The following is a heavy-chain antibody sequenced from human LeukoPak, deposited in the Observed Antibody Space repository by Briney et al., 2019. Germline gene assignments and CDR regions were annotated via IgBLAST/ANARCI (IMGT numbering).Heavy chain of an antibody. CDR2: IYYSGST. Sequence: SETLSLTCTVSGGSISSYYWSWIRPPPGKGLEWIGYIYYSGSTNYNPSLKSRVTISVDTSKNQFSLKLSSVTAADTAVYYCARDSGSYCIDYWGQGTLVTVSS. CDR3: ARDSGSYCIDY. J-gene: IGHJ4*02. CDR1: GGSISSYY. V-gene: IGHV4-59*01. D-gene: IGHD1-26*01.